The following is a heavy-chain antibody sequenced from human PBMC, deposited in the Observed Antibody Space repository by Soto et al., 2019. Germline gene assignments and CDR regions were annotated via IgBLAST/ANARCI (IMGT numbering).Heavy chain of an antibody. CDR1: GLTFRSYA. D-gene: IGHD1-1*01. V-gene: IGHV3-23*01. CDR3: AKDPPTTGTTFDY. Sequence: EVQLLESGGGLVQPGGSLRLSCEASGLTFRSYAMSWVRQAPGKGLEWVSTISAGGDSTYYADSVKGRFTISRDNSKNMLFLQINGLRAEDTAVYYCAKDPPTTGTTFDYWGRGTLVTVSS. J-gene: IGHJ4*02. CDR2: ISAGGDST.